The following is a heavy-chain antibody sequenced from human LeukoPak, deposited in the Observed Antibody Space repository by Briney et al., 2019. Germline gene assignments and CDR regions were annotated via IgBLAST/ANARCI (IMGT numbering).Heavy chain of an antibody. D-gene: IGHD2-15*01. J-gene: IGHJ4*02. V-gene: IGHV3-23*01. CDR2: ICRMGCSP. CDR1: VFTLSIYA. CDR3: AKVRILLGHYFFDT. Sequence: GGSLRLSRAPSVFTLSIYAIIWVRPAPGRGVEWVSAICRMGCSPYYPDSVKDGFTHSRDNSKNTLFLQINTLRAGNPDVFFFAKVRILLGHYFFDTWGQGTLVTVSS.